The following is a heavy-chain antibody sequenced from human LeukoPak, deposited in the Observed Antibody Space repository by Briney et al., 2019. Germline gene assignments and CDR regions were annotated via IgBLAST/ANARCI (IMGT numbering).Heavy chain of an antibody. CDR1: GGSISSYY. CDR3: ARGRFGYGMDV. J-gene: IGHJ6*02. D-gene: IGHD3-10*01. CDR2: IYYSGST. V-gene: IGHV4-59*01. Sequence: PSETLSLTCTVFGGSISSYYWSWIRQPPGKGLEWIGYIYYSGSTNYNPSLKSRVTISVDTSKNQFSLKLSSVTAADTAVYYCARGRFGYGMDVWGQGTTVTVSS.